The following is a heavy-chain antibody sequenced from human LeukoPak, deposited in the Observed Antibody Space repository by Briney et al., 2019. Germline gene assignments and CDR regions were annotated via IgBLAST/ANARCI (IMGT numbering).Heavy chain of an antibody. Sequence: VASVKVSCKAPGYTFTSYYMHWVRQAPGQGLEWMGIINPSGGSTSYAQKFQGRVTMTRDTSTSTVYMELSSLRSEDTAVYYCARNHGYGSGNGNWFDPWGQGTLVTVSS. CDR3: ARNHGYGSGNGNWFDP. CDR1: GYTFTSYY. D-gene: IGHD3-10*01. V-gene: IGHV1-46*01. CDR2: INPSGGST. J-gene: IGHJ5*02.